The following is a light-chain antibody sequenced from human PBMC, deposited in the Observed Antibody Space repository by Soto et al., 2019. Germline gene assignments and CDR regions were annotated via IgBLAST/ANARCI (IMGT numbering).Light chain of an antibody. CDR1: SSDVGAYNY. CDR3: CSYTTSGTRV. Sequence: QSALTQPASVSGSPGQSITISCTGTSSDVGAYNYVSWYQQHPGKAPKLVIYEVSDRPSGVSDRFSGSKSAYTASLTISGLQADDEADYYCCSYTTSGTRVFGTGTKVTVL. CDR2: EVS. J-gene: IGLJ1*01. V-gene: IGLV2-14*01.